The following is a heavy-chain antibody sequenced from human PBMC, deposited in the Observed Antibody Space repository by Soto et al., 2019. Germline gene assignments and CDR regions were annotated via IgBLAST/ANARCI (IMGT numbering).Heavy chain of an antibody. J-gene: IGHJ6*04. V-gene: IGHV4-59*01. CDR3: ARYLRCCGMDV. Sequence: QVELRESGPGLVKPSETVFLTCNVSGASMRSYSWTWMRQSPGKGLEWLGNIFYTGNANPNPSLRSRLNISVETATNKFPLTLTSVTAPDTAVYHYARYLRCCGMDVWGKRTTATVSS. D-gene: IGHD3-9*01. CDR1: GASMRSYS. CDR2: IFYTGNA.